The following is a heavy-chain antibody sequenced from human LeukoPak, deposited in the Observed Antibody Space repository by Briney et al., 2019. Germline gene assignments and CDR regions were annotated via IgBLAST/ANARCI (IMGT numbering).Heavy chain of an antibody. CDR3: AASYYDFWSGYRAHFDY. D-gene: IGHD3-3*01. CDR1: GGSISSGGYY. CDR2: IYYSGST. Sequence: SQTLSLTCTVSGGSISSGGYYWSWIRQPPGKGLEWIGYIYYSGSTNYNPSLKSRVTISVDTSKNQFSLKLSSVTAADTAVYYCAASYYDFWSGYRAHFDYWGQGTLVTVSS. J-gene: IGHJ4*02. V-gene: IGHV4-61*08.